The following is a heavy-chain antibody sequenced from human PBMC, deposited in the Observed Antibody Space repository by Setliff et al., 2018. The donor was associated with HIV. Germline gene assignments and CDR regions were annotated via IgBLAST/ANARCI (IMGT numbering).Heavy chain of an antibody. Sequence: PSETLSLTCAVSGYSISSGYYWGWIRQPPGKGLEWIGSIYHSGSTYYNPSLKSRVTIPVDTSKNQFSLKLSSVTAADTAVYYCTSSLTGTFDYWGQGTLVTVSS. V-gene: IGHV4-38-2*01. CDR2: IYHSGST. CDR3: TSSLTGTFDY. CDR1: GYSISSGYY. D-gene: IGHD1-20*01. J-gene: IGHJ4*02.